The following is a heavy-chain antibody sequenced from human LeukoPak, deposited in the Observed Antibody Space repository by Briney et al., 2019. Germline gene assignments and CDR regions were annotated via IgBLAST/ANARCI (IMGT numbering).Heavy chain of an antibody. CDR1: GYTFTGYY. Sequence: SVKVSCKASGYTFTGYYMHWVRQAPGQGLEWMGGIIPIFGTANNAQKFQGRVTITADESTSTAYMELSSLRSEDTAVYYCARAVDATGVSWFDPWGQGTLVTVSS. CDR2: IIPIFGTA. D-gene: IGHD2-15*01. CDR3: ARAVDATGVSWFDP. J-gene: IGHJ5*02. V-gene: IGHV1-69*13.